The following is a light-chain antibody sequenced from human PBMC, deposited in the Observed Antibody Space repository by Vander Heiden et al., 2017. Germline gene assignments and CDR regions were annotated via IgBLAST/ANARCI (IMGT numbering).Light chain of an antibody. V-gene: IGKV4-1*01. J-gene: IGKJ2*01. CDR2: WAS. CDR3: QQYYSTPGT. Sequence: IVVTQSPGSLAVSLGERATINCKSSQSVLYSSNNKNYLAWYQQKPGQPPKLLIYWASTRESGVPDRFSGSGSGTDFTLTISSLQAEDVAVYYCQQYYSTPGTFGQGTKLEIK. CDR1: QSVLYSSNNKNY.